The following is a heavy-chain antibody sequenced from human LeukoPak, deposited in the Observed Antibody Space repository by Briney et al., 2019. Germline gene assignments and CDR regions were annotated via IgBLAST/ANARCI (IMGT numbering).Heavy chain of an antibody. CDR1: GGSISSSSYY. V-gene: IGHV4-39*07. CDR2: IYYSGST. CDR3: ARGRKGPLRMTEYSSSFGLRLSYYYYMDV. Sequence: PSETLSLTCTVSGGSISSSSYYWGWIRQPPGKGLEWIGSIYYSGSTYYNPSLKSRVTISVDTSKNQFSLKLRSVTAADTAVYYCARGRKGPLRMTEYSSSFGLRLSYYYYMDVWGKGTTVTVSS. D-gene: IGHD6-6*01. J-gene: IGHJ6*03.